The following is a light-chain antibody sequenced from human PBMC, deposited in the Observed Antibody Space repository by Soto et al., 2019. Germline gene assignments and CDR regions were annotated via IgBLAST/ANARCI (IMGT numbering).Light chain of an antibody. V-gene: IGKV3-20*01. CDR2: DVS. CDR1: QRFSNNY. J-gene: IGKJ2*01. Sequence: ETVLTQSPGTLSLSPGERATLSCRASQRFSNNYANWYQQKPGQSPRLLIYDVSNRANGIPDRFSGAGSGTDFTLTISRLEPEDFAVYYCQLYGSSPPNTFGQGTKLEI. CDR3: QLYGSSPPNT.